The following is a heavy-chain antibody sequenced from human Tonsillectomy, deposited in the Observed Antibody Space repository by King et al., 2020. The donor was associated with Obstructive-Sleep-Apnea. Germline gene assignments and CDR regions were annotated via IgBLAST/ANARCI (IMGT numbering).Heavy chain of an antibody. J-gene: IGHJ6*02. CDR2: IYYSGST. Sequence: HVQLQESGPGLVKPSETLSLTCTVSGGSISSYYWSWIRQPPGKGLEWIGYIYYSGSTNYNPSLKSRVTISVDTSKNQFSLKLSSVTAADTAVYYCARDLYSSYGMDVWGQGTTVTVSS. D-gene: IGHD5-18*01. CDR1: GGSISSYY. CDR3: ARDLYSSYGMDV. V-gene: IGHV4-59*01.